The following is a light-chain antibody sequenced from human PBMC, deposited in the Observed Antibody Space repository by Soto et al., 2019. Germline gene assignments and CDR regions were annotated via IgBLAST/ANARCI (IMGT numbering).Light chain of an antibody. CDR3: QHRHSWPPN. J-gene: IGKJ4*01. CDR1: QAISSY. CDR2: DAS. Sequence: DIVLTQSPATLSLSPGERATLSCRASQAISSYLAWFQQKPGQAPRLLIYDASNRATGIPARFSGSGSGTDFTLTISSLEPEDFAVYYCQHRHSWPPNFGGGTKVDIK. V-gene: IGKV3-11*01.